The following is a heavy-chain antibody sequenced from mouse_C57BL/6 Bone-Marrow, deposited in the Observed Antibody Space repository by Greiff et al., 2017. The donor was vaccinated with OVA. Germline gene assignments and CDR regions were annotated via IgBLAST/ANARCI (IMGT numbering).Heavy chain of an antibody. CDR3: ARGWDY. J-gene: IGHJ2*01. D-gene: IGHD3-3*01. V-gene: IGHV5-12*01. CDR2: ISNGGGST. Sequence: EVQLVESGGGLVQPGGSLKLSCAASGFTFSDYYMYWVRQTPEKRLEWVAYISNGGGSTYYPDTVKGRFTISRDNAKNTLYLQMSRLKSEDTAMYYCARGWDYWGQGTTLTVSS. CDR1: GFTFSDYY.